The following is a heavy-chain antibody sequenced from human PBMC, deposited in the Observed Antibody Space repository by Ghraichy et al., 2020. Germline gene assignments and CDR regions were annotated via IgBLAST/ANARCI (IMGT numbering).Heavy chain of an antibody. CDR2: IYYSGST. V-gene: IGHV4-59*01. D-gene: IGHD6-19*01. Sequence: SETLSLTCTVSGGSISSYYWSWIRQPPGKGLEWIGYIYYSGSTNYNPSLKSRVTISVDTSKNQFSLKLSSVTAADTAVYYCARDSGAVAGGFDYWGQGTLVTVPS. CDR3: ARDSGAVAGGFDY. J-gene: IGHJ4*02. CDR1: GGSISSYY.